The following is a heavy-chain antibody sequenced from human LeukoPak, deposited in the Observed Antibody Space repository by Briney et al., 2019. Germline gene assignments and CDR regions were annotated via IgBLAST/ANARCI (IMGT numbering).Heavy chain of an antibody. D-gene: IGHD3/OR15-3a*01. CDR1: GVSFSGYY. CDR2: INHSGST. V-gene: IGHV4-34*01. CDR3: ARLSWTDRSFDY. Sequence: PSETLSLTCAVYGVSFSGYYWSWLRQPPGKGLEWVGEINHSGSTNYNPSLKSRVTISVDTSKNQFSLKLSSVTAADTAVYYCARLSWTDRSFDYWGQGTLVTVSS. J-gene: IGHJ4*02.